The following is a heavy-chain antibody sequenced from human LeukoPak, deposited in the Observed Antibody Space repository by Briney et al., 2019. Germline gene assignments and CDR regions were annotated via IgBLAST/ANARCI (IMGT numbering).Heavy chain of an antibody. Sequence: GGSLRLSCAASGFTFDDYAMHWVRQAPGKGLEWVSGISWNSGSIGYADSVKGRFTISRDNAKNSLYLQMNSLRAEDTAVYYCARGPGYSSPGYWGQGTLVTVSS. D-gene: IGHD6-13*01. CDR3: ARGPGYSSPGY. J-gene: IGHJ4*02. CDR1: GFTFDDYA. V-gene: IGHV3-9*01. CDR2: ISWNSGSI.